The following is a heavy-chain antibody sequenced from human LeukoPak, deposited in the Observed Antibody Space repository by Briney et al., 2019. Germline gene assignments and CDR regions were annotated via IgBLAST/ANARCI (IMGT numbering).Heavy chain of an antibody. Sequence: GGSLRLSCAASGFTFSSYWMHWVRQAPGKGLVWVSRINSDGSITSYANSVKGRFTISRDNAKSTLYLQMNSLRAEDTAVYYCTHRVGATPFDIWGQGTMVTVSS. D-gene: IGHD1-26*01. CDR1: GFTFSSYW. CDR3: THRVGATPFDI. CDR2: INSDGSIT. V-gene: IGHV3-74*01. J-gene: IGHJ3*02.